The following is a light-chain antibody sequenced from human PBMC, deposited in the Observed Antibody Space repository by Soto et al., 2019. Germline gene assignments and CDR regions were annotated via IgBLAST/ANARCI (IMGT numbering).Light chain of an antibody. CDR2: DAS. Sequence: EDRVTITCRASQSISDRLAWYQRKPGKAPKLLIFDASSLESGVPSRFIVIASGRDLTLSVCGLGTEDYPVYYCMRYASSLLLTFGEGTRLEIK. V-gene: IGKV1-5*01. CDR3: MRYASSLLLT. CDR1: QSISDR. J-gene: IGKJ5*01.